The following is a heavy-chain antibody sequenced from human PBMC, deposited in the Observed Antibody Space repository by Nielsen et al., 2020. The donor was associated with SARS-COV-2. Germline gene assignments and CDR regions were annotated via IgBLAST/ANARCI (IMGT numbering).Heavy chain of an antibody. CDR1: GYTFTGYY. D-gene: IGHD3-3*01. V-gene: IGHV1-2*06. Sequence: ASVKVSCKASGYTFTGYYMHWVRQAPGQGLEWMGRINPNSGGTNYAQKFQGRVTMTRDTSISTAYMELSRLRSDDTAVYYCARDGRNDFWSGYYSGYYYYGMDVWGQGTTVTVSS. CDR3: ARDGRNDFWSGYYSGYYYYGMDV. CDR2: INPNSGGT. J-gene: IGHJ6*02.